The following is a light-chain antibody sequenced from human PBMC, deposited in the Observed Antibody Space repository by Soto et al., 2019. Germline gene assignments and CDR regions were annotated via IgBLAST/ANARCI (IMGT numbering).Light chain of an antibody. CDR3: QAWDSSTANV. CDR2: QDS. CDR1: KLGDKY. V-gene: IGLV3-1*01. J-gene: IGLJ1*01. Sequence: SYELTQPPSVSVSPGQTASITCSGDKLGDKYACWYQQKPGQSPVLVIYQDSKRPSGIPERFSGSNSGNTATLTISGTQAMDEADYYCQAWDSSTANVFGTGTKVT.